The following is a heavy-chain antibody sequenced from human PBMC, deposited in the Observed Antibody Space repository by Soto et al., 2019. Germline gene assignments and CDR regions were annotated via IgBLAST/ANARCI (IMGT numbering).Heavy chain of an antibody. CDR1: GGSISSGDYY. D-gene: IGHD3-10*01. CDR3: ARERVPSYIHHTWFDS. CDR2: NYYSGST. J-gene: IGHJ5*01. Sequence: SETLSLTCTVSGGSISSGDYYWSWLRQSPGKGLEWIGYNYYSGSTYYNPTLKSPVTISIDTSKNQFSLKLSSVTAADTAVYYCARERVPSYIHHTWFDSWGQGTLVTVSS. V-gene: IGHV4-30-4*01.